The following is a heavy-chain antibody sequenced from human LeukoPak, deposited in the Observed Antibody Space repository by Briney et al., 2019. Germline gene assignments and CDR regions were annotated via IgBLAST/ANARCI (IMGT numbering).Heavy chain of an antibody. CDR3: AKDGGGYSYYGMDV. V-gene: IGHV3-9*01. D-gene: IGHD5-12*01. CDR1: GFTFDEYA. Sequence: GRSLRLSCAASGFTFDEYAMHWVRQAPGKGLEWVSGISWNSGNIGYADSMKGRFTISRDNAKNSLYLQMNSLRAEDTALYYCAKDGGGYSYYGMDVWGQGTTVTVSS. J-gene: IGHJ6*02. CDR2: ISWNSGNI.